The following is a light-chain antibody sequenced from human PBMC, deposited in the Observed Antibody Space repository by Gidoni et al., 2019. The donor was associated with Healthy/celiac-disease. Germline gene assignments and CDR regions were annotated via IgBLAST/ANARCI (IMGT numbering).Light chain of an antibody. CDR2: DNN. Sequence: QSVLTQPPSVSAAPGQKVTISCSGSSSNIGNNYVSWYQQLPGTAPKLLIYDNNKRPSGMPERFSGSKSGTSATLGITGLQTGDEADYYCGTWDSSLSAGVFGGGTQLTVL. CDR1: SSNIGNNY. J-gene: IGLJ7*01. V-gene: IGLV1-51*01. CDR3: GTWDSSLSAGV.